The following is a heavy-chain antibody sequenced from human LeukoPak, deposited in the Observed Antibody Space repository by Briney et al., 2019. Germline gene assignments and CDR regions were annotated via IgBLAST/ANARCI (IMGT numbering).Heavy chain of an antibody. CDR1: GFTFSSYD. D-gene: IGHD6-13*01. J-gene: IGHJ3*02. V-gene: IGHV3-13*03. CDR2: IGTAGDT. CDR3: ARDHGYSSSHTI. Sequence: GGSLRLSCAACGFTFSSYDMHWVRQATGKGLEWVSAIGTAGDTYYPGSVKGQFTISRDNAKNSLYLQMNSLRAEDTAVYYCARDHGYSSSHTIWGQGTMVTVSS.